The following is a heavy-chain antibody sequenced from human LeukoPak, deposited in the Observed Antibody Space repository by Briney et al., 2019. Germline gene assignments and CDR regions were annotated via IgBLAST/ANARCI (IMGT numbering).Heavy chain of an antibody. CDR3: TASDHLYCSSSSCHFDY. D-gene: IGHD2-15*01. V-gene: IGHV3-49*04. Sequence: GGSLRLSCAASGFTFDDYGMSWVRQAPGKGLEWVSFIQSKTYGEGTMYAASVRGRFTISRDDSRSTAYLQMNSLKTEDTAVYYCTASDHLYCSSSSCHFDYWGQGTLATVAS. J-gene: IGHJ4*02. CDR1: GFTFDDYG. CDR2: IQSKTYGEGT.